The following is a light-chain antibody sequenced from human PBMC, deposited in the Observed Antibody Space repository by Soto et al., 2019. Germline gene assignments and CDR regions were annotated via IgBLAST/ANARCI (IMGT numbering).Light chain of an antibody. J-gene: IGLJ1*01. CDR2: SEI. V-gene: IGLV1-44*01. CDR3: AAWDDSLNGYV. CDR1: SSNIGTNA. Sequence: QSVLTQPPSASGTPGQRVNISCSGSSSNIGTNAVSWYQQLPGTAPKLLIYSEIQRPSGVPDRFSGSKSGTSASLAISGLHSEDEADYYCAAWDDSLNGYVFGTGTKVTVL.